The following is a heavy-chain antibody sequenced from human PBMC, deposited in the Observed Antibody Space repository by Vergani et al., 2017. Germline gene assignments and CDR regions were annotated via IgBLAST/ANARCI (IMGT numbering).Heavy chain of an antibody. CDR3: ARGDIAVAAFDY. V-gene: IGHV4-31*01. Sequence: QVQLQESGPGLVKPSETLSLTCTVSGGSISSGGYYWSWIRQHPGKGLEWIGYIHYSGSTYYNPSLKSLVTISVDTSKNQFSLKLSSVTAADTAVYYCARGDIAVAAFDYWGQGTLVTVSS. CDR2: IHYSGST. D-gene: IGHD6-19*01. J-gene: IGHJ4*02. CDR1: GGSISSGGYY.